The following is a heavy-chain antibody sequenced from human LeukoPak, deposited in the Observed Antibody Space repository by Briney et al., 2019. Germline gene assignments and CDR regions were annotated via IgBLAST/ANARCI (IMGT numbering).Heavy chain of an antibody. CDR1: GGPFSSYA. CDR3: ASTAKQPPLYYYYYYYMDV. Sequence: ASVKVSCKASGGPFSSYAISWVRQAPGQGLEWMGRIIPILGTANYAQKFQGRVTITTDESTSTAYMELSSLRSEDTAVYYCASTAKQPPLYYYYYYYMDVWGKGTTVTVSS. V-gene: IGHV1-69*11. CDR2: IIPILGTA. J-gene: IGHJ6*03.